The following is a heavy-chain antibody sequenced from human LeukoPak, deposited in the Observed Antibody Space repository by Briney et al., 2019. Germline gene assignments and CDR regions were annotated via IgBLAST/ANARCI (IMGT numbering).Heavy chain of an antibody. Sequence: SETLSLTCAVSGASFSGYVWNWIRQSPEKGLEWIGEIKYDGTTNYNPSLTSRVTMSIDKATNQFHLKVTSLTAADTAVYYCARGPDYYGDYISWFPDAFHIWGQGTLVSVSP. CDR2: IKYDGTT. CDR1: GASFSGYV. CDR3: ARGPDYYGDYISWFPDAFHI. J-gene: IGHJ3*02. D-gene: IGHD4-17*01. V-gene: IGHV4-34*01.